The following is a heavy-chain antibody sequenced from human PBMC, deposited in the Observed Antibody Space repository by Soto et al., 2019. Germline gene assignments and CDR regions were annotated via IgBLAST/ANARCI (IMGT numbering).Heavy chain of an antibody. CDR1: GFTFSNYW. CDR2: VNSDGSTT. V-gene: IGHV3-74*01. J-gene: IGHJ6*02. Sequence: PGGSLRLSCAASGFTFSNYWMHWVRQAPGKGLAWVSRVNSDGSTTYYADSVKGRFTISRDNAKNTLHLQMNSLGAEDTAVYYCASNYAYAEGYYYYGIDVWGQGTTVTVSS. CDR3: ASNYAYAEGYYYYGIDV. D-gene: IGHD3-16*01.